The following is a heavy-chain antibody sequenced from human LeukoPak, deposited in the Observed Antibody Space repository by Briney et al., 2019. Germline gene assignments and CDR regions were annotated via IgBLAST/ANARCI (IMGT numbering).Heavy chain of an antibody. CDR2: IYYSGGT. Sequence: SETLSLTCAVSGGTISSYYWSWIRQPPGKGLEWVGYIYYSGGTNYNPSLKSRVTISVDTAKNQFSLKLSSVTAADTAVYDCARAFSKYYYGSGSATYGMDVWGQGTTVTVPS. CDR3: ARAFSKYYYGSGSATYGMDV. CDR1: GGTISSYY. V-gene: IGHV4-59*01. J-gene: IGHJ6*02. D-gene: IGHD3-10*01.